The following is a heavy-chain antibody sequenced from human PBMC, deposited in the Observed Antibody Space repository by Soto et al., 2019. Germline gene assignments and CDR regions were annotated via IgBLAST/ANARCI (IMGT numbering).Heavy chain of an antibody. CDR3: AILDSSSWAEFDY. Sequence: GGSLRLSCAASGFTFSSYSMNWVRQAPGKGLEWVSSISSSSSYIHYADSVKGRFTISRDNAKNSLYLQMNSLRAEDTAVYYCAILDSSSWAEFDYWGQGTLVTVSS. CDR2: ISSSSSYI. CDR1: GFTFSSYS. V-gene: IGHV3-21*01. D-gene: IGHD6-13*01. J-gene: IGHJ4*02.